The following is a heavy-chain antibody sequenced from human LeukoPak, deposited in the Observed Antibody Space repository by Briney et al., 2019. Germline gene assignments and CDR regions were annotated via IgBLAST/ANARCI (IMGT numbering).Heavy chain of an antibody. V-gene: IGHV3-23*01. CDR2: ISGSGGST. CDR1: GFTFSSYA. D-gene: IGHD3-22*01. CDR3: ALRITMIVAVRK. J-gene: IGHJ4*02. Sequence: GGSLRLSCAASGFTFSSYAMSWVRQAPGKGLEWVSAISGSGGSTYYADSVKGRFTISRDNSKNTLYLQMNSLRAEDTAVYYCALRITMIVAVRKWGQGTLVTVSS.